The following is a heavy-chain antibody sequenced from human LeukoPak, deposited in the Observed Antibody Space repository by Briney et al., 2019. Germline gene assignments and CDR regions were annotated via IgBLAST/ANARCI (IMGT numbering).Heavy chain of an antibody. J-gene: IGHJ6*04. V-gene: IGHV4-34*01. Sequence: SETLSPTCAVYGGSFSGYYWSWIRQPPGKGLEWIGEINHSGSTNYNPSLKSRVTISVDTSKNQFSLKLSSVTAADTAVYYCARETGHYGMDVWGKGTTVTVSS. CDR3: ARETGHYGMDV. CDR2: INHSGST. CDR1: GGSFSGYY.